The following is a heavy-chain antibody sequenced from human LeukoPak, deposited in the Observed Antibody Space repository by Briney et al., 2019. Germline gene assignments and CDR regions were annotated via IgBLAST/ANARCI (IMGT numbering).Heavy chain of an antibody. D-gene: IGHD3-9*01. J-gene: IGHJ4*02. V-gene: IGHV3-30*03. CDR3: ARNRGATGYYWVDY. Sequence: SGGSLRLSCAASGFTFSSYSMNWVRQAPGKGLEWVAVISYDGNNKYYADSVKGRFTISRDNSKNTLFLQMNSLRAEDTAVYYCARNRGATGYYWVDYWGQGTLVSVSS. CDR1: GFTFSSYS. CDR2: ISYDGNNK.